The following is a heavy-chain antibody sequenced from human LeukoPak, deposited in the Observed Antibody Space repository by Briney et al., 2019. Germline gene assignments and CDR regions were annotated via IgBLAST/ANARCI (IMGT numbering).Heavy chain of an antibody. D-gene: IGHD3-22*01. CDR1: GGTFSSYA. CDR3: AAGDYYDSSGYYYSLY. V-gene: IGHV1-69*06. Sequence: GASVKVSCKASGGTFSSYAISWVRQAPGQGLEWMGGIIPIFGTANYAQKFQGRVTITADKSTSTAYMELSSQRSEDTAVYYCAAGDYYDSSGYYYSLYWGQGTLVTVSS. J-gene: IGHJ4*02. CDR2: IIPIFGTA.